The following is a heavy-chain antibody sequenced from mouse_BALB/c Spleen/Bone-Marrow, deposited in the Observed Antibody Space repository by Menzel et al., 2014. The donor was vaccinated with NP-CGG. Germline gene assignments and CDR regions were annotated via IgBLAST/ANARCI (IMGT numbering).Heavy chain of an antibody. CDR2: INPNNGGT. Sequence: EVKVVESGPELVKPGASVKIPCKASGYTFTDYNMDWVKQSHGKSLEWIGDINPNNGGTIYNQKFKGKATLTVDKSSSTAYMELRSLTSEDTAVYYCARGAYYGNYMSYWGQGTTLTVSS. CDR3: ARGAYYGNYMSY. D-gene: IGHD2-10*01. V-gene: IGHV1-18*01. CDR1: GYTFTDYN. J-gene: IGHJ2*01.